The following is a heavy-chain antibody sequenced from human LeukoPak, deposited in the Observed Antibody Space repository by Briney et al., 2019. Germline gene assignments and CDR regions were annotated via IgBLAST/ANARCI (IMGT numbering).Heavy chain of an antibody. D-gene: IGHD3-22*01. J-gene: IGHJ3*02. CDR1: GGSISSYY. CDR2: IYYSGST. V-gene: IGHV4-59*01. CDR3: ARRPHFDSSEEI. Sequence: KPSETLSLTCTVSGGSISSYYWSWIRQPPGKGLEWIGYIYYSGSTNYNPSLKSRVTISVDTSKNQFSLKLSSVTAADTAVYYCARRPHFDSSEEIWGQGTMVTVSS.